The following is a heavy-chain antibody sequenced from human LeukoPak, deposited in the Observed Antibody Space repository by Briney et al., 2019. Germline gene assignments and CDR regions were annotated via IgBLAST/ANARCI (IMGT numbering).Heavy chain of an antibody. J-gene: IGHJ4*02. CDR1: GFTFSDYY. D-gene: IGHD3-16*01. CDR2: ISSTTYT. V-gene: IGHV3-11*06. CDR3: ARDADDYYPDH. Sequence: GGSLRLFCAASGFTFSDYYMSWIRQAPGKGLEWVSYISSTTYTNYADSVKGRFTISRDNAKNSLYLQMNSLRAEDTAVYYCARDADDYYPDHWGQGTLVTVSS.